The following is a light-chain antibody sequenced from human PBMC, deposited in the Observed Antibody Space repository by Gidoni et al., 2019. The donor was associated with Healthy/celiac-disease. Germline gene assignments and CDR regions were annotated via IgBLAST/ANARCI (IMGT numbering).Light chain of an antibody. V-gene: IGKV1-9*01. CDR2: AAS. CDR1: QGISSY. Sequence: DIQLTQSPSFLSASVGDRVTITYRASQGISSYLAWYQQKPGKAPKLLIYAASTLQSGVPSRFSGSGSGTEFTLTISSLQPEDFATYYCQQLNSYPDFTFGPGTKVDIK. CDR3: QQLNSYPDFT. J-gene: IGKJ3*01.